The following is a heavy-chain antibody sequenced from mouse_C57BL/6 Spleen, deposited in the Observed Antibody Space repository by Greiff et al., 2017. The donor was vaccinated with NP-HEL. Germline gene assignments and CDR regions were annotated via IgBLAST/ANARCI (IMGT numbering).Heavy chain of an antibody. CDR1: GYTFTDYY. CDR3: ARGGGGNFDY. V-gene: IGHV1-76*01. J-gene: IGHJ2*01. CDR2: IYPGSGNT. Sequence: QVQLQQSGAELVRPGASVKLSCKASGYTFTDYYINWVKQRPGQGLEWIARIYPGSGNTYYNEKFKGKATLTAEKSSSTAYMQLSSLTSEDSAVYFCARGGGGNFDYWGQGTTLTVSS.